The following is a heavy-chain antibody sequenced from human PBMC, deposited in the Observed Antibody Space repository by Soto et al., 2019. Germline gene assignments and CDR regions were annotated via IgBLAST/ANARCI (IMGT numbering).Heavy chain of an antibody. Sequence: GASVKVSCKTSGYTFTSYGISWVRQAPGQGLEWMGWISTYKGNTNYAQKFQGRVTITTDTSTSTAYMELRSLRSDDTAVYYCAKDLPAAHDYWGQGTLVTVSS. J-gene: IGHJ4*02. D-gene: IGHD2-2*01. CDR1: GYTFTSYG. CDR3: AKDLPAAHDY. V-gene: IGHV1-18*01. CDR2: ISTYKGNT.